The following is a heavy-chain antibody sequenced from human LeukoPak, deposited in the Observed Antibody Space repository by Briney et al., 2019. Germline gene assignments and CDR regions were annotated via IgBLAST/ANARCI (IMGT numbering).Heavy chain of an antibody. J-gene: IGHJ4*02. Sequence: PGGSLRLSCAASGFTFSSYGMHWVRQAPGKGLEWVAVLSYDGSNKYYADSVKGRFTISRDNSKNTLYLQMNSLRAEDTAMYYCARDYSAYYDSSGYYYNWGQGTLVTVTS. CDR3: ARDYSAYYDSSGYYYN. V-gene: IGHV3-30*19. CDR1: GFTFSSYG. D-gene: IGHD3-22*01. CDR2: LSYDGSNK.